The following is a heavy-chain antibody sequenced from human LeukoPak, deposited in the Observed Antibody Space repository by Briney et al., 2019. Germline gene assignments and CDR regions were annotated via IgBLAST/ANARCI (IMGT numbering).Heavy chain of an antibody. Sequence: PGGSLRLSCAASGFTFTTYWMTWVRQAPGKGLEWVANINQDGTEKHYVDSVKGRFTISRDNAKNSLSLQMNSLRVEDTAVYYCAKLDGSGAGSSRPPIDYWGQGSLVTVSS. CDR1: GFTFTTYW. J-gene: IGHJ4*02. CDR2: INQDGTEK. CDR3: AKLDGSGAGSSRPPIDY. D-gene: IGHD3-10*01. V-gene: IGHV3-7*01.